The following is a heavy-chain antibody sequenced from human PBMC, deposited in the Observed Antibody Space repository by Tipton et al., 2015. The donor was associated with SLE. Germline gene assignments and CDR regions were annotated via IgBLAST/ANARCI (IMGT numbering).Heavy chain of an antibody. CDR3: ARERERGFYNIWSGFPHFDQ. V-gene: IGHV3-11*04. J-gene: IGHJ4*02. Sequence: SLRLSCAASGFTFSDYYMSWIRQTPERGLEWVSYISSSGDTIYYADSVMDRFTISRDNAKNSLYLQMNSLRAEDTAVYYCARERERGFYNIWSGFPHFDQWGQGTQVTVSS. CDR1: GFTFSDYY. CDR2: ISSSGDTI. D-gene: IGHD3-3*01.